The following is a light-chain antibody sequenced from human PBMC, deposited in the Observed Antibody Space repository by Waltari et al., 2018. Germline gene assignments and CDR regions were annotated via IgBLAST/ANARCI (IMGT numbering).Light chain of an antibody. CDR3: QQYNSYPFT. V-gene: IGKV1-16*02. J-gene: IGKJ4*01. CDR1: QGITNY. Sequence: QRTHSRSSQSASVGDRVTVTGRASQGITNYVAWFQQKPGKAPKSLIDAASSLQSRVPSKFSSSGSGTDFTLTISSLHPDDVATYYCQQYNSYPFTFGGGTKVEI. CDR2: AAS.